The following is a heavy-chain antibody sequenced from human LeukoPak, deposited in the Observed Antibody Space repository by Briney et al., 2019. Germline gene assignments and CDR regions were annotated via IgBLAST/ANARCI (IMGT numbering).Heavy chain of an antibody. Sequence: GGSLRLSCAASGFNFKIYNINWVRQAPGKGLEWVSSISSSSNFIDYADSVKGRFTISRDNAKNSVYLQVNSLRAEDTAVYYCARDSGGGLNFDLWGQGTLVTVSS. D-gene: IGHD3-9*01. CDR3: ARDSGGGLNFDL. J-gene: IGHJ4*02. CDR1: GFNFKIYN. CDR2: ISSSSNFI. V-gene: IGHV3-21*06.